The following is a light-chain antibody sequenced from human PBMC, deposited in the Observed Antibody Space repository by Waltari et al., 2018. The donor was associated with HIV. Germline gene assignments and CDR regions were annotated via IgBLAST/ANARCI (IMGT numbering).Light chain of an antibody. CDR1: RPHIGRNY. CDR2: RNN. CDR3: EVWDDSLSGRV. V-gene: IGLV1-47*01. Sequence: SVLTQPPSASGTTGQRVTIPCSGSRPHIGRNYVYLYPQFPGTAPRLLIYRNNQRTSGVPGRFSGSKSGTSASLAISGLRSEDEADYYCEVWDDSLSGRVFGGGTKLTVL. J-gene: IGLJ3*02.